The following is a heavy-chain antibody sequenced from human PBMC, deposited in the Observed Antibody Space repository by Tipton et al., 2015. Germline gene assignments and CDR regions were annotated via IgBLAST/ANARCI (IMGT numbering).Heavy chain of an antibody. CDR2: ISYSGST. CDR1: GGSVSTSNYY. Sequence: TLSLTCTVSGGSVSTSNYYWGWIRQSPGKGLEWIGYISYSGSTHYNPSLKRRVTISLDTSKNQFSLTLNSVTDADTAVYYCARGELGDFDSWGQGTLVTVSS. J-gene: IGHJ4*02. CDR3: ARGELGDFDS. D-gene: IGHD6-6*01. V-gene: IGHV4-61*05.